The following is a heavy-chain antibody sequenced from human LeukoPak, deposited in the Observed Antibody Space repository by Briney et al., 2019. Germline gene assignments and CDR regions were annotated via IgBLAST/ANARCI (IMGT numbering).Heavy chain of an antibody. D-gene: IGHD3-22*01. V-gene: IGHV5-51*01. Sequence: GESLKISCEGSGYSFTSYWIGWVRQMPGKGLEWVAIIYPRDSDTIYSPSFQGQVTISADNSISTAYLQWSSLKASDTAMYYCARSSDSSGFYDYFDYWGQGTLVTVSS. CDR1: GYSFTSYW. CDR2: IYPRDSDT. CDR3: ARSSDSSGFYDYFDY. J-gene: IGHJ4*02.